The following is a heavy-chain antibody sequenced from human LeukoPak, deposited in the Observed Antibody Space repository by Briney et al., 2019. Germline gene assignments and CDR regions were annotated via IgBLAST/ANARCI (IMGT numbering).Heavy chain of an antibody. CDR2: IRYDGSNK. Sequence: GGSLRLSCAASGFIFNSYGMHWVRQAPGKGLEWMAFIRYDGSNKYYADSVKGRFTISRDNYKNTLYLQMNSLRAEDTAVYYCARILDSAWGELGYWGQGTLVTVSS. CDR1: GFIFNSYG. CDR3: ARILDSAWGELGY. D-gene: IGHD6-19*01. J-gene: IGHJ4*02. V-gene: IGHV3-30*02.